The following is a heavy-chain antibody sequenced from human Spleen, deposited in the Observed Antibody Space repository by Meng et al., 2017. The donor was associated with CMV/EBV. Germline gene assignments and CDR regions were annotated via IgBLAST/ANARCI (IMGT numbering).Heavy chain of an antibody. D-gene: IGHD6-19*01. CDR3: AGYGTSSGWTPFDY. CDR1: GYTFSSYS. V-gene: IGHV3-21*01. Sequence: SGYTFSSYSMNWVRQAPGKGLEWVSSISSSSGSIYYADSVTGRFTISRDNAKNSLYLQMNSLRAEDTAVYYCAGYGTSSGWTPFDYWGQGTLVTVSS. CDR2: ISSSSGSI. J-gene: IGHJ4*02.